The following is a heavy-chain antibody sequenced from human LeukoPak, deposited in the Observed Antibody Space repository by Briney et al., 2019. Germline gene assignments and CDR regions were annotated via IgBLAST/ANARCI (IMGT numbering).Heavy chain of an antibody. CDR3: VKGGLYDYVGLAFDI. J-gene: IGHJ3*02. CDR1: GFTFSNYA. Sequence: GGSLRLSCSASGFTFSNYAMHWVCQAPGKGLEYVSGISTNGRFTYYADSVKGRFTISRDNSKNTLYLQMSSLRAEDTAVYYCVKGGLYDYVGLAFDIWGQGTMVTVSS. CDR2: ISTNGRFT. D-gene: IGHD3-16*01. V-gene: IGHV3-64D*06.